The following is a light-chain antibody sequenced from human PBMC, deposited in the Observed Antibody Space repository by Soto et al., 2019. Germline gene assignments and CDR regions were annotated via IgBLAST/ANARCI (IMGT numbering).Light chain of an antibody. J-gene: IGKJ5*01. V-gene: IGKV1-16*01. CDR3: QQYKAYPPS. CDR1: QDINSY. Sequence: DIQMTQSPSTLSAPVGDRVTIICRAPQDINSYLAWFQQKPGKAPKSLIRAASTLQSGVPSRFIGSGSGTDFTLTISSLQPEDIGTYYCQQYKAYPPSFGQGTRLEIK. CDR2: AAS.